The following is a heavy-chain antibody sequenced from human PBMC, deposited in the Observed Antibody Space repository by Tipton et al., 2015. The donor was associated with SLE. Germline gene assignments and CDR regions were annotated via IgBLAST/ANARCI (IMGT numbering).Heavy chain of an antibody. V-gene: IGHV3-74*01. D-gene: IGHD3-9*01. CDR2: INSDGSNT. CDR3: TRGAYDDILTGRDALDI. J-gene: IGHJ3*02. Sequence: SLRLSCAASGFTFSPYWMHWVRQGPGKGLLWVSRINSDGSNTNYADSVKGRFTISRDNAKNMLYLQMNSLRVEDTAVYYCTRGAYDDILTGRDALDIWGQGTTVTVSS. CDR1: GFTFSPYW.